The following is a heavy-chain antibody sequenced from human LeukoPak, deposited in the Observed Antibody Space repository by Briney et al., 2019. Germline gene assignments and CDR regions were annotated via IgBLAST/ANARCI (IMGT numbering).Heavy chain of an antibody. CDR1: GGSISSSSYY. V-gene: IGHV4-39*07. CDR2: IYYSGST. Sequence: WETLSLTCTVSGGSISSSSYYWGWIRQPPGKGLVWFGSIYYSGSTYYNPSLKSRVTISVDTSKNQFSLKLSSVTAADTAVYYCAREVDYDFWSGYSPYFDYCGQGTLVTVSS. J-gene: IGHJ4*02. D-gene: IGHD3-3*01. CDR3: AREVDYDFWSGYSPYFDY.